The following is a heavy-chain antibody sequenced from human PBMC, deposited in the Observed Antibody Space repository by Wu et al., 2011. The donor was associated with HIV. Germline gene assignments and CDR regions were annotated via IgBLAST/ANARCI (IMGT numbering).Heavy chain of an antibody. CDR3: ATLGDYGEVDY. CDR1: GGTFNSYA. CDR2: NIPFLEKP. D-gene: IGHD4-17*01. J-gene: IGHJ4*02. V-gene: IGHV1-69*15. Sequence: QVQPVQSGAEVKKPGSSVKVSCKASGGTFNSYAISWVRQAPGQGLEWMGRNIPFLEKPKYAQTFQGRISIIADESTSTAYMELSNLRSEDTAVYYCATLGDYGEVDYWGQGTLVIVSS.